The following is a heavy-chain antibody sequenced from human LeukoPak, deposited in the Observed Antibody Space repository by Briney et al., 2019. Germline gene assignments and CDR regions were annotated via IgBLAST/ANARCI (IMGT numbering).Heavy chain of an antibody. D-gene: IGHD1-26*01. V-gene: IGHV3-48*03. Sequence: AGGPLTLSCAASGFPFSSYVMNWLRQAPGKGLEWASYITSSSSNIDYGDSVKGRFTISRDNAENSLFLQMNSLRAEDTAVYYCARGESDSGSYYGDWGQGALVTVSS. CDR1: GFPFSSYV. CDR2: ITSSSSNI. CDR3: ARGESDSGSYYGD. J-gene: IGHJ4*02.